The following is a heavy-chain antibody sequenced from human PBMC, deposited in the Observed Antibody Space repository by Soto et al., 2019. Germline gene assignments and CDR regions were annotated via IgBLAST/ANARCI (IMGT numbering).Heavy chain of an antibody. J-gene: IGHJ6*02. CDR3: ARFGTVYSGYDQQVSYYYHGMDV. D-gene: IGHD5-12*01. CDR2: IWYDGSNK. CDR1: GFTFSSYG. Sequence: GGSLRLSCAASGFTFSSYGMHWVRQAPGKGLEWVAVIWYDGSNKYYADSGKGRFTISRDHSKNTLYLLMNSLRAEDTAVYYCARFGTVYSGYDQQVSYYYHGMDVWGQGTTVTVSS. V-gene: IGHV3-33*01.